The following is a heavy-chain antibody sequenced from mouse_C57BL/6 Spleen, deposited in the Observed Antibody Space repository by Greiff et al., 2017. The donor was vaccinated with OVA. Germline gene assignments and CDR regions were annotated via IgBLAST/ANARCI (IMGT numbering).Heavy chain of an antibody. V-gene: IGHV1-64*01. Sequence: QVQLQQSGAELVKPGASVKLSCKASGYTFTSYWMHWVKQRPGQGLEWIGMIHPNSGGTNYNEKFKSKATLTVDKSSSTAYMQLSSLTSEDSAVDSCAREEAHWYFEGWGTGTTVTVSS. CDR3: AREEAHWYFEG. CDR1: GYTFTSYW. J-gene: IGHJ1*03. CDR2: IHPNSGGT.